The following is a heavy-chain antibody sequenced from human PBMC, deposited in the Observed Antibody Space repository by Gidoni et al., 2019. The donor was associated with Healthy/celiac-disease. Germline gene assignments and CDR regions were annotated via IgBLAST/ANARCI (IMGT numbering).Heavy chain of an antibody. CDR2: INPNSGGT. D-gene: IGHD3-22*01. CDR1: GYTFTGYY. V-gene: IGHV1-2*04. Sequence: QVQLVQSGAEVKKPGASVKVSCKASGYTFTGYYMHWGRQAPGPGLEWMGWINPNSGGTNYAQKFQGWVTMTRDTSISTAYMELTRLRSDDTAVYYCARGGFRMRVDDYYYGMDVWGQGTTVTVSS. J-gene: IGHJ6*02. CDR3: ARGGFRMRVDDYYYGMDV.